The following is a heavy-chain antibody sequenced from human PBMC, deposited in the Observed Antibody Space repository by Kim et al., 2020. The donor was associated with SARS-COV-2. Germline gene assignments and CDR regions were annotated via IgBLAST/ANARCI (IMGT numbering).Heavy chain of an antibody. J-gene: IGHJ4*02. CDR3: ARGAGSSLG. V-gene: IGHV3-66*01. D-gene: IGHD6-19*01. Sequence: GSTNYADSVKGGFTTSRDNSKNTLYLQMNSLRAEDTAVYYCARGAGSSLGWGQGTLVTVSS. CDR2: GST.